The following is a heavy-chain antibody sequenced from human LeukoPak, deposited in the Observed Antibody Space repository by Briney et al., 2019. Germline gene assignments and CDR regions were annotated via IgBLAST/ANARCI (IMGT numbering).Heavy chain of an antibody. CDR1: GLDFSGAD. CDR2: IRGRADSYAA. V-gene: IGHV3-73*01. Sequence: GGSLRLSCAASGLDFSGADIHWVRQAPGNGLEWLGRIRGRADSYAASYADSVRGRFAISRDNFKDTAYLQIHCLKTDDTAVYYFTRYTPGSGDWFDPWGQGTLVIVSS. D-gene: IGHD3-10*01. CDR3: TRYTPGSGDWFDP. J-gene: IGHJ5*02.